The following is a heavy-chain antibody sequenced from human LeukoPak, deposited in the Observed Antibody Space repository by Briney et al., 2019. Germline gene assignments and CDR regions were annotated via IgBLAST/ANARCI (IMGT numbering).Heavy chain of an antibody. CDR1: GDSISSGASS. CDR3: ARATAAPSSYFFDH. Sequence: PSETLSLTCTVSGDSISSGASSWSWIRQPPGRGLEWIGNISDSGSTSYNPSLQSRVTISVDTSTNQFSLKLNSVIAADTAVYYCARATAAPSSYFFDHWGQGTLVTVSS. CDR2: ISDSGST. J-gene: IGHJ4*02. D-gene: IGHD6-25*01. V-gene: IGHV4-30-4*07.